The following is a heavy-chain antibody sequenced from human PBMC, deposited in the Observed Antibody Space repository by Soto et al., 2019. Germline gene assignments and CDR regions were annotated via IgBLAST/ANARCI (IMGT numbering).Heavy chain of an antibody. J-gene: IGHJ4*02. CDR3: ARDRRWGVRGDSLGY. V-gene: IGHV3-21*01. D-gene: IGHD3-10*01. Sequence: EVQLVESGGGLVKPGGSLRLSCAASGFTFSSHSMNWVRQAPGKGLEWVSSITSSSIYIYYADSVKGRFTISIDNAKNSRYLQMNSLRPEDTAVYFCARDRRWGVRGDSLGYWGQGSQVIVSS. CDR1: GFTFSSHS. CDR2: ITSSSIYI.